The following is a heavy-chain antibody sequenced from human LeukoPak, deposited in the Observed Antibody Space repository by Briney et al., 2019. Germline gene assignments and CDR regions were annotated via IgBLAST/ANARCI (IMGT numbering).Heavy chain of an antibody. CDR2: INAGNGNT. CDR1: GYTFTSYA. V-gene: IGHV1-3*01. CDR3: ARVRMSIMDV. J-gene: IGHJ6*02. Sequence: ASVKVSCKASGYTFTSYAIHWVRQAPGQRLEWMGWINAGNGNTKYSQNFQGRVTITRDTSASTAYMELSSLRAEDTGVYYCARVRMSIMDVWGQGTTVTVSS. D-gene: IGHD6-6*01.